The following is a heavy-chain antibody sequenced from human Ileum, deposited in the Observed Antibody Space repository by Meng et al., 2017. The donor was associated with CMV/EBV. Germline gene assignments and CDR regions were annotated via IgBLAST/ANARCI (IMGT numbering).Heavy chain of an antibody. CDR2: ISASGDST. D-gene: IGHD1-20*01. V-gene: IGHV3-23*01. CDR1: GFAFSTYD. CDR3: ASPSITRRHPIDY. J-gene: IGHJ4*02. Sequence: GESLKISCIASGFAFSTYDMNWVRQAPGKGLEWVSSISASGDSTFYADSVKGRFAISRDNSRNTLYLQMDSLRVEDRAIYYCASPSITRRHPIDYWGQGTLVTVSS.